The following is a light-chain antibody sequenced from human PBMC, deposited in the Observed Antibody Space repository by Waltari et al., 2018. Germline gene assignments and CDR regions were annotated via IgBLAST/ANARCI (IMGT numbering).Light chain of an antibody. Sequence: DIQMTQSPSTLSASVGDSVTITCQASQSVSDWLAWYQQKPGQAPNLLIYKASNLYSGVASRFSGSGSETEFTLTISGLQPDDFATYYCQHYFVYPWTFGQGTRVEIK. J-gene: IGKJ1*01. CDR2: KAS. V-gene: IGKV1-5*03. CDR1: QSVSDW. CDR3: QHYFVYPWT.